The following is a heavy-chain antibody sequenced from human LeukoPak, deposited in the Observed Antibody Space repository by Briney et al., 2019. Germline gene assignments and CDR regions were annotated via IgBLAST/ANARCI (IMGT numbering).Heavy chain of an antibody. D-gene: IGHD6-13*01. J-gene: IGHJ3*02. CDR1: GGSISSSSYY. CDR2: IYYSGST. V-gene: IGHV4-39*01. Sequence: SETLSLTCTVSGGSISSSSYYWGWIRQPPGKGLEWIGSIYYSGSTYYNPSLKSRVTISVDTSKNQFSLKLTSVTAADTALYYCARVFGIAAAGDAFDIWGQGTMVTVSS. CDR3: ARVFGIAAAGDAFDI.